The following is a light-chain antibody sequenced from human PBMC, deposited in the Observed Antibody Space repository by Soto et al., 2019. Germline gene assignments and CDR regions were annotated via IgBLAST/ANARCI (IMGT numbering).Light chain of an antibody. Sequence: EIVLTQSPGTLSLSPGERATLSCRASQSVSSSWLAWYQQKPGQAPRLLIYGASSRPTGVPARFSGSGSGTEFTLTISRLEPEDSAVFYCQQYGGPPWTFGQGTKVEIK. CDR2: GAS. J-gene: IGKJ1*01. V-gene: IGKV3-20*01. CDR1: QSVSSSW. CDR3: QQYGGPPWT.